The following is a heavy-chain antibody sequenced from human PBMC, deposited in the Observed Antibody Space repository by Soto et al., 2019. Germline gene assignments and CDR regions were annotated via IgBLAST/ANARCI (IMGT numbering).Heavy chain of an antibody. V-gene: IGHV3-48*01. Sequence: EVQLVESGGGLVQPGGSLRLSCAASGFTFSSYSMNWVRQAPGKGLEWVSYISSSSSTIYYADSVKGRFTISRDNAKNSLYLQMNSLRAEDTAVYYCASASFPYYFDYWGQGTLVTVSS. CDR3: ASASFPYYFDY. CDR1: GFTFSSYS. CDR2: ISSSSSTI. J-gene: IGHJ4*02.